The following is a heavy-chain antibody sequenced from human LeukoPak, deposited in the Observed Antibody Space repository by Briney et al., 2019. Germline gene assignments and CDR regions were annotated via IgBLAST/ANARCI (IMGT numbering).Heavy chain of an antibody. V-gene: IGHV1-8*01. CDR3: ARDQEGFDY. Sequence: GASVKVSCKASGYTFTSYDINWVRQATGQGLEWMGWMNPNSGNTGYAQKFQGRVTVTRDTSTSTVHMGLSGLRSEDTAVYYCARDQEGFDYWGQGTLVTVSS. J-gene: IGHJ4*02. CDR2: MNPNSGNT. CDR1: GYTFTSYD.